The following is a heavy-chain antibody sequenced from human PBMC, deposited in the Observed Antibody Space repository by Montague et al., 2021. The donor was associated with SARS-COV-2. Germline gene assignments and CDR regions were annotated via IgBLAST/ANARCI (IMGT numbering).Heavy chain of an antibody. D-gene: IGHD3-22*01. CDR3: SRGGYYDNTGYYSEYYYNMDV. CDR2: IFHSERT. CDR1: GGSIDSFY. V-gene: IGHV4-59*01. Sequence: SETLSLTCTVSGGSIDSFYWGWIRRPPGKGLERIGCIFHSERTYSNSSPTRRVPMSIDTSKNQDSLRLSSMTAADTAVYYCSRGGYYDNTGYYSEYYYNMDVWGQGTTVTVSS. J-gene: IGHJ6*02.